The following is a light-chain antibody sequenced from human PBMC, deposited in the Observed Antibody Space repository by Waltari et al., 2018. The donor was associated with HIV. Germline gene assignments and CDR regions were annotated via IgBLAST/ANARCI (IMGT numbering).Light chain of an antibody. Sequence: EIVLTQSPDFQSVTPKPKVTITCRASQNFGPWIHWSQQKPNQSPKILIQIASHAFSGVASRFSGSGSETDFTRTLVSLEADYAATYYCLQSLILRYTVGQGTKLEI. CDR3: LQSLILRYT. CDR2: IAS. J-gene: IGKJ2*01. V-gene: IGKV6-21*01. CDR1: QNFGPW.